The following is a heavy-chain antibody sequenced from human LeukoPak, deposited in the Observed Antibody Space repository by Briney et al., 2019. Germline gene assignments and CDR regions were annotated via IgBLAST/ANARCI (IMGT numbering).Heavy chain of an antibody. Sequence: TGRSPRLSCAASEFTFSSYAMHWVRQAPDKGLEWVALISYDGSNKEYADSVKGRFTISRDNSKNSLYLQMNSLRGEDTAVYYCARGMDYHILAGPPDYWGQGTLVTVSS. D-gene: IGHD3-9*01. V-gene: IGHV3-30*04. CDR1: EFTFSSYA. CDR2: ISYDGSNK. CDR3: ARGMDYHILAGPPDY. J-gene: IGHJ4*02.